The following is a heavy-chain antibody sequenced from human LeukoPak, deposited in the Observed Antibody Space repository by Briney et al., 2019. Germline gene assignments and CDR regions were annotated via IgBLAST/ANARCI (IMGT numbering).Heavy chain of an antibody. D-gene: IGHD3-9*01. CDR3: ARAHVLRYFGQSHFDI. V-gene: IGHV4-39*07. CDR1: GGSISSSSYY. Sequence: SETLSLTCTVSGGSISSSSYYWDWIRQPPGKGLEWIGNIYYSGSTYYNPSLKSRVSISLDKSKNQFSLKLSSVTAADTAVYYCARAHVLRYFGQSHFDIWGQGTMVTVSS. CDR2: IYYSGST. J-gene: IGHJ3*02.